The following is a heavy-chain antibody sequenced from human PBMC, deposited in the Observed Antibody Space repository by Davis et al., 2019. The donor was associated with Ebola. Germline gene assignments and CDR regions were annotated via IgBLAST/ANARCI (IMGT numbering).Heavy chain of an antibody. CDR3: ARDLVVVVPAASWFDP. CDR1: GFTFSAFS. CDR2: INWNGGST. Sequence: GESLKISCAASGFTFSAFSMNWVRQAPGKGLEWVSGINWNGGSTGYADSVKGRFTISSDNAKNSLYLQMNSLRAEDTDLYHCARDLVVVVPAASWFDPWGQGTLVTVSS. D-gene: IGHD2-2*01. V-gene: IGHV3-20*01. J-gene: IGHJ5*02.